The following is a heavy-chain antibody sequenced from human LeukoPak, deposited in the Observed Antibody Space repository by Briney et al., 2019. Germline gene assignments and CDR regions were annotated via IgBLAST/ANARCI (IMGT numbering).Heavy chain of an antibody. J-gene: IGHJ4*02. CDR1: AFTVSSNY. CDR2: IYSDDTT. V-gene: IGHV3-66*01. D-gene: IGHD2-2*01. CDR3: ARALPASSHTSFDY. Sequence: PGGSLRLSCAASAFTVSSNYMSLVRQAPGKGLEWVSIIYSDDTTYYADSVKGRFTISRDNSKNTVYLQMNSLRAEDTAVYYCARALPASSHTSFDYWGQGTLVTVSS.